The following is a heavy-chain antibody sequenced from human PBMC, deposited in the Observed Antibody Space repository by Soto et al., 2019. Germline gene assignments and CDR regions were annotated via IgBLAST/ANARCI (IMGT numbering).Heavy chain of an antibody. CDR3: ARDLDFGVVITFDY. V-gene: IGHV3-48*01. D-gene: IGHD3-3*01. CDR1: GFTFSSYS. Sequence: GGSLRLSCAASGFTFSSYSMNWVRQAPGKGLEWVSYISSSSSTIYYADSVKGRFTISRDNAKNSLYLQMNSLRAEDTAVYYCARDLDFGVVITFDYWGQGTLVTVSS. CDR2: ISSSSSTI. J-gene: IGHJ4*02.